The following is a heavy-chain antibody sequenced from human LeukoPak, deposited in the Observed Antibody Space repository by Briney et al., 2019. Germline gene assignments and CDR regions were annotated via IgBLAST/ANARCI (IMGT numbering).Heavy chain of an antibody. V-gene: IGHV4-39*01. J-gene: IGHJ6*03. CDR3: ARVLVPAANYYYYYMDV. Sequence: PSETLSLTCTVSGGSISSSSYYWGWIRQPPGKGLEWIGSIYYSGSTYYNPSLKSRVIISVDTSKNQFSLKLSSVTAADTAVHYCARVLVPAANYYYYYMDVWGKGTTVTVSS. D-gene: IGHD2-2*01. CDR1: GGSISSSSYY. CDR2: IYYSGST.